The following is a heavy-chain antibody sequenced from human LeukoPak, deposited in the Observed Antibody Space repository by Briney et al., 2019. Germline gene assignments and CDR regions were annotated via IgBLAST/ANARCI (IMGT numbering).Heavy chain of an antibody. CDR1: GFTFSTYG. D-gene: IGHD5-18*01. J-gene: IGHJ4*02. CDR2: ISYDGSNK. Sequence: GGSLRLSCAASGFTFSTYGMHWVRQAPGKGPEWVAVISYDGSNKYYAGSVKGRFTISRDNSKNTLYLQMNSLRAEDTAVYYCARDGYGLDTPMVSTIFDYWGQGTLVTVSS. V-gene: IGHV3-30*19. CDR3: ARDGYGLDTPMVSTIFDY.